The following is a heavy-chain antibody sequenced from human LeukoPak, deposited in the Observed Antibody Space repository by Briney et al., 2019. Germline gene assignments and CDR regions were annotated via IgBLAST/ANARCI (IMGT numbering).Heavy chain of an antibody. CDR2: IIPIFGTA. D-gene: IGHD2-2*01. V-gene: IGHV1-69*13. CDR3: ARGGVVPAVRGYFDY. CDR1: GGTLSSYA. Sequence: SVKVSCTASGGTLSSYAISWVRQAPGQGLEWMGGIIPIFGTANYAQKFQGRVTITADESTSTAYMELSSLRSEDTAVYYCARGGVVPAVRGYFDYWGQGTLVTVSS. J-gene: IGHJ4*02.